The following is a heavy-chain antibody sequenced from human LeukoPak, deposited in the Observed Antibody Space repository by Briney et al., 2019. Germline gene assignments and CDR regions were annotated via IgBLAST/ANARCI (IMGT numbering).Heavy chain of an antibody. CDR3: ARTAALYGDYLLYFDY. CDR2: INPNSGGT. V-gene: IGHV1-2*02. J-gene: IGHJ4*02. CDR1: GGTFSSYA. Sequence: GASVKVSCKASGGTFSSYAISWVRQAPGQGLEWMGWINPNSGGTNYAQKFQGRVTMTRDTSISTAYMELSRLRSDDTAVYYCARTAALYGDYLLYFDYWGQGTLVTVSS. D-gene: IGHD4-17*01.